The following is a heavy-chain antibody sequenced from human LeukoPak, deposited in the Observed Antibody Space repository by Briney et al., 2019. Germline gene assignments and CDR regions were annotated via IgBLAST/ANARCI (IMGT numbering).Heavy chain of an antibody. CDR3: AKPLIAAAGTIGFDY. J-gene: IGHJ4*02. CDR2: ITDSAGTT. CDR1: GFTISSYA. D-gene: IGHD6-13*01. Sequence: GGSLSLSCAASGFTISSYAMSWVRQAPGKGLEWVAAITDSAGTTYYAAPVNGRFTIASDNSKHTVYLQRYSPTAEDAAVFYSAKPLIAAAGTIGFDYWGQGTLVTVRS. V-gene: IGHV3-23*01.